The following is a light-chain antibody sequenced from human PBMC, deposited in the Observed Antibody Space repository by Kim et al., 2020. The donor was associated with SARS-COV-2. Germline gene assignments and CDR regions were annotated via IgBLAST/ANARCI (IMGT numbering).Light chain of an antibody. CDR3: LQRSSRPPRLS. J-gene: IGKJ2*01. Sequence: PGERASLSCAASHTIPAYISWYQQQPGQPPPLLIHEPSPRAAGVPPRFTGSGSRTDFSLTITRLYPENLAIYYSLQRSSRPPRLSFG. CDR1: HTIPAY. V-gene: IGKV3-11*01. CDR2: EPS.